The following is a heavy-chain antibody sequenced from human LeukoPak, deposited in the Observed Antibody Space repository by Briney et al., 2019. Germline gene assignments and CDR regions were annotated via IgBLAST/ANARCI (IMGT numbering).Heavy chain of an antibody. CDR1: GFIFNNYW. CDR3: ARDWGAAGLWDS. V-gene: IGHV3-7*05. CDR2: IKEDGSEK. D-gene: IGHD6-13*01. Sequence: GGSLRLSCAASGFIFNNYWMTWVRQAPGKGLEWVATIKEDGSEKLCVDSVKGRFTISRDNAKNSLYLQMNSLRAEDTAIYYCARDWGAAGLWDSWGQETLVTVSS. J-gene: IGHJ4*02.